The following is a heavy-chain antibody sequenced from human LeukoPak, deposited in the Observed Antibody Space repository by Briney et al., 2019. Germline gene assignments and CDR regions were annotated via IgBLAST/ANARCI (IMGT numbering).Heavy chain of an antibody. CDR2: IRYDGSTK. CDR1: GFTFSSYD. Sequence: GGSLRLSCAASGFTFSSYDMHWVRQAPGKGLLWLAFIRYDGSTKYYADSVKGRFTISRDNSKNTLYLQMNRLRAEDTAVYYCAKQKGYCSGGSCHPFDYWGQGTLVTVSS. J-gene: IGHJ4*02. D-gene: IGHD2-15*01. V-gene: IGHV3-30*02. CDR3: AKQKGYCSGGSCHPFDY.